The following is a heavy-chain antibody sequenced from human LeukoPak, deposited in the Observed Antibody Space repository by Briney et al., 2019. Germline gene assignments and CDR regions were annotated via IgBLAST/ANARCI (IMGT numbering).Heavy chain of an antibody. D-gene: IGHD2-21*02. CDR3: ARVTSDYYHYYYYMDV. CDR1: DDSITIYY. V-gene: IGHV4-59*01. J-gene: IGHJ6*03. Sequence: SETLSLTCTVSDDSITIYYWSWIRQPPGKGLEWIGYIDHTGSTNYNPSLKSRVTISVDTSKNQFSLKLSSVTAADTAVYYCARVTSDYYHYYYYMDVWGKGTTVTISS. CDR2: IDHTGST.